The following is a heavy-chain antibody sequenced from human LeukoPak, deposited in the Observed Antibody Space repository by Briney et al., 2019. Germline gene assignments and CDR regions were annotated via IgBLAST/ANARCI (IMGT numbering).Heavy chain of an antibody. CDR1: GGSISSYY. D-gene: IGHD3-16*02. V-gene: IGHV4-59*01. CDR2: IYYSGST. Sequence: KSSETLSLTCTVSGGSISSYYWSWIRQPPGKGLEWIGYIYYSGSTNYNPSLKSRVTISVDTSKNQFSLKLSSVTAADTAVYYCARAATPYDYVWGSYRGLSSYYFDYWGQGTLVTVSS. CDR3: ARAATPYDYVWGSYRGLSSYYFDY. J-gene: IGHJ4*02.